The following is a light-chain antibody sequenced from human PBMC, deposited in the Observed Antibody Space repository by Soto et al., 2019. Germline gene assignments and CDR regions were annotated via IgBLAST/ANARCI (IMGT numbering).Light chain of an antibody. Sequence: RMNQSQASLSASVGDSTAITCRASQSISSYLNWYQQKPGKAPKLLISAASILQSGVPSRFSGSGSGTDFTLTISNLQPEDFAGYYCQQTYSSPITFGQGTLLEIK. CDR1: QSISSY. CDR2: AAS. J-gene: IGKJ5*01. CDR3: QQTYSSPIT. V-gene: IGKV1-39*01.